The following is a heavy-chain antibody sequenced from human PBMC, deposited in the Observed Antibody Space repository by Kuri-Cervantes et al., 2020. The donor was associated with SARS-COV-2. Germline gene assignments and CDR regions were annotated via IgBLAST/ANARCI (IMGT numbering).Heavy chain of an antibody. V-gene: IGHV3-48*01. CDR3: ARGGRCYFDY. J-gene: IGHJ4*02. CDR1: GFTFSSNS. D-gene: IGHD1-26*01. Sequence: GGSLRLSCVASGFTFSSNSMNWVRQALGKGPEWVSYISGSGFSIYYADSLKGRFTISRDNAKNSLYLQMNSLTAEDTAVYYCARGGRCYFDYWGQGSLVTVSS. CDR2: ISGSGFSI.